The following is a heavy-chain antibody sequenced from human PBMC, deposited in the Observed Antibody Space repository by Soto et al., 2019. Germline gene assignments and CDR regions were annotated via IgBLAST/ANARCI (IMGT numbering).Heavy chain of an antibody. Sequence: AGGSLRLSCAASRFTFSSNAMSWVRQAPGKGLEWVSAISGSGGNTYYADSVKGRFTISRDNSKNTLYLQMNSLRAEDTAVYYCALYDSSGYYPAYWGQGTLVTVSS. V-gene: IGHV3-23*01. D-gene: IGHD3-22*01. CDR1: RFTFSSNA. J-gene: IGHJ4*02. CDR3: ALYDSSGYYPAY. CDR2: ISGSGGNT.